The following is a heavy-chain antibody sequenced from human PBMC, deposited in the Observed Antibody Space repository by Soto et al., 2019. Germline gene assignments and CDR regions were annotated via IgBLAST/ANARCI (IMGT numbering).Heavy chain of an antibody. Sequence: QITLKESGPTLVKPTQTLTLTCTFSGFSLSTSGVGVGWLRQPPGKALEWLALIYWDADKRYSPSLKRRLTITKQASFNHGVLTMANMDPVDTPTYYCAPVRSWRPILYYFDYWGQGTLVTVSS. D-gene: IGHD3-10*01. CDR1: GFSLSTSGVG. CDR3: APVRSWRPILYYFDY. CDR2: IYWDADK. V-gene: IGHV2-5*02. J-gene: IGHJ4*02.